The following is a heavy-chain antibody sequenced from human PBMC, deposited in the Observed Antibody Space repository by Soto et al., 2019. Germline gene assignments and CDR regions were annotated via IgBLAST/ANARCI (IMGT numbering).Heavy chain of an antibody. J-gene: IGHJ6*02. D-gene: IGHD6-13*01. CDR1: GYTFTSYG. V-gene: IGHV1-8*01. Sequence: GSSVKVSCKTSGYTFTSYGINWVRQAPGQGLEWVGWMNTNSDDTRSAQKFRGRLTLTRDKSMRAVYMKLSNLRPDDTAVYYCAREWSAAGHFYGMDVWGQGTTVTVSS. CDR3: AREWSAAGHFYGMDV. CDR2: MNTNSDDT.